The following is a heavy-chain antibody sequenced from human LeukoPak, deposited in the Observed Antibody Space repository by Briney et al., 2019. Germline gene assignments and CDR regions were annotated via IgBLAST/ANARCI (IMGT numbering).Heavy chain of an antibody. V-gene: IGHV4-34*01. CDR1: GASITSDDYY. CDR3: ARDISYYDSSGYPIGWFDP. Sequence: SETLSLTCSVSGASITSDDYYWSWIRQPPGKGLEWIGEINHSGSTNYNPSLKSRITISVDTSKNQFSLKLSSVTAADTAVYYCARDISYYDSSGYPIGWFDPWGQGTLVTVSS. J-gene: IGHJ5*02. CDR2: INHSGST. D-gene: IGHD3-22*01.